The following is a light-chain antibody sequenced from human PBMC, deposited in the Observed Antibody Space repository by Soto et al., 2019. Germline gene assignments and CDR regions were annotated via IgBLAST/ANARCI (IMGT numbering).Light chain of an antibody. J-gene: IGLJ7*01. CDR2: GNS. CDR1: SSNIGAGYD. Sequence: QSLLTQPPSVTGAPGQRVTISCTGSSSNIGAGYDVHWYQQLPGTAPNLLIYGNSNRPSGVPDRFSGSKSGTSASLAITGLQAEDEADYYCQSYDSSLSGSAVFGGGTQLTVL. V-gene: IGLV1-40*01. CDR3: QSYDSSLSGSAV.